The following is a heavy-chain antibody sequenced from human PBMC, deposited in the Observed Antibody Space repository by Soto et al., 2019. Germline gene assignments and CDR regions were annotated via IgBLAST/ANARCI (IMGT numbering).Heavy chain of an antibody. D-gene: IGHD6-6*01. CDR3: ARDRSDSSRDDSFDI. J-gene: IGHJ3*02. CDR1: GFNVTNTY. CDR2: IYRGFST. V-gene: IGHV3-53*01. Sequence: GGSLRLSCAVSGFNVTNTYMSRVRQAPGKGLEWVSVIYRGFSTFYADSVKGRFTVSRDDSKNTVSLQMNSLRAEDTAVYYCARDRSDSSRDDSFDIWGQGTMVTVSS.